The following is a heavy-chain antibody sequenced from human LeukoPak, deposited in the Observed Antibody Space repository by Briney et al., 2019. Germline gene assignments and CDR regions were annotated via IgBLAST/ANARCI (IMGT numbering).Heavy chain of an antibody. J-gene: IGHJ5*02. CDR3: GKNGQTGFSFDP. CDR1: GESLNGHY. CDR2: GSDRGGT. V-gene: IGHV4-34*01. Sequence: PSETLSLTCAVYGESLNGHYWSWIRQSPGKGLEWIGEGSDRGGTKFNPSLTSQVTISADTSKNQFSLWLSSVTGADTAVYHGGKNGQTGFSFDPWGEGTRVTVSS. D-gene: IGHD2-8*01.